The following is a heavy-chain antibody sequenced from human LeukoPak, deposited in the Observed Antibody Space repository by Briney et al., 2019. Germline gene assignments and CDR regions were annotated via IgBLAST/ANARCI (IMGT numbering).Heavy chain of an antibody. CDR3: ASGITSYYYYYMDV. CDR2: ISANNGNT. CDR1: GYAFTSYH. J-gene: IGHJ6*03. D-gene: IGHD1-14*01. Sequence: GASVKVSCKASGYAFTSYHVSWVRQAPGQGLEWMGWISANNGNTKYAQKFQGRVTMTRDTSISTAYMELSRLRSDDTAVYYCASGITSYYYYYMDVWGKGTTVTVSS. V-gene: IGHV1-18*01.